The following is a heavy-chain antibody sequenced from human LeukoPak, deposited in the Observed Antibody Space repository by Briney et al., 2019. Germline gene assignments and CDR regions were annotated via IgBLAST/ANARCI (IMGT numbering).Heavy chain of an antibody. V-gene: IGHV3-30*02. CDR3: AKDLRSGYYYAYFYYYYMDV. CDR2: IRYDGSNK. CDR1: GFTFSSYG. J-gene: IGHJ6*03. Sequence: GGSLRLSCAASGFTFSSYGMHWVRQAPGKGLEWVAFIRYDGSNKYYADSVKGRLTISRDNSKNTLYLQINSLRAEDTAVYYCAKDLRSGYYYAYFYYYYMDVWGKGTTVTVSS. D-gene: IGHD3-22*01.